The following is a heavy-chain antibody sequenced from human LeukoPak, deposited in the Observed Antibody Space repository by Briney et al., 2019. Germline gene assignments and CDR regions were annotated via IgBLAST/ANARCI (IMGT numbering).Heavy chain of an antibody. V-gene: IGHV4-4*02. CDR1: GGSISSSNW. CDR3: ARDSDDDAFDI. J-gene: IGHJ3*02. CDR2: IYHSGST. Sequence: PSGTLSLTCAVSGGSISSSNWWSWVRQPPGKGLEWIGEIYHSGSTNYNPSLKSRVTISVDTSKNQFSLKLSSVTAADTAVYYCARDSDDDAFDIWGQGTMVTVSS. D-gene: IGHD1-26*01.